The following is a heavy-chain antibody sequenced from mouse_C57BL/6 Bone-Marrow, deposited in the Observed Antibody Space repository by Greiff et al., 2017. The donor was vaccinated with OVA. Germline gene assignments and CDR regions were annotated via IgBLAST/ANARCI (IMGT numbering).Heavy chain of an antibody. CDR3: ARPYYYGSRGFAY. J-gene: IGHJ3*01. Sequence: VKLQQSGAELVRPGASVKLSCKASGYTFTDYYINWVKQRPGQGLEWIARIYPGSGNTYYNEKFKGKATLTAEKSSSTAYMQLSSLTSEDSAVYFCARPYYYGSRGFAYWGQGTLVTVSA. CDR2: IYPGSGNT. D-gene: IGHD1-1*01. V-gene: IGHV1-76*01. CDR1: GYTFTDYY.